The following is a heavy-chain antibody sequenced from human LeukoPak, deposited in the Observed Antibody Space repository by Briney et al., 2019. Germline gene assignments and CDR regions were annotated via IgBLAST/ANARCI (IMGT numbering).Heavy chain of an antibody. V-gene: IGHV1-2*02. J-gene: IGHJ5*02. D-gene: IGHD3-22*01. CDR1: GYTFAACY. CDR3: ARAPFCDSSSCYTGSNWFVP. CDR2: LNPNSGDT. Sequence: GASVKVSCTASGYTFAACYVHWVRQAPGQGLEWMGWLNPNSGDTNYAQKFQDRVTMTRDTSISTAYLQMSRLRSDDTAVYYCARAPFCDSSSCYTGSNWFVPWGQGTLVTVSS.